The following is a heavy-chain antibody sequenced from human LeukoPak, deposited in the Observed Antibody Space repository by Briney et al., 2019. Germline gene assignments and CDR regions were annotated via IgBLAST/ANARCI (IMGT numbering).Heavy chain of an antibody. CDR2: ISAYNGNT. J-gene: IGHJ4*02. CDR1: GYTFTSYG. Sequence: ASVKVSCTASGYTFTSYGISWVRQAPGQGLEWMGWISAYNGNTNYAQKLQGRVTMTTDTSTSTAYMELRSLRSDDTAVYYCARGRPYYDFWSGVIDYWGQGTLVTVSS. CDR3: ARGRPYYDFWSGVIDY. V-gene: IGHV1-18*01. D-gene: IGHD3-3*01.